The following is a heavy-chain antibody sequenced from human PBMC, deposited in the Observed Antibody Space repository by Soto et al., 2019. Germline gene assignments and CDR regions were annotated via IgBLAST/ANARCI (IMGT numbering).Heavy chain of an antibody. V-gene: IGHV4-61*03. D-gene: IGHD5-12*01. J-gene: IGHJ6*02. CDR2: ISNPGNT. CDR3: AREIPRDGYNFRSGAMDV. CDR1: RGSGRNYNYY. Sequence: SETLCLTCAVSRGSGRNYNYYWSWIRQTPGKGLECLGFISNPGNTKYIPSPKSRVTISLDTSKNPFSLRLTSVTAADTAVYYCAREIPRDGYNFRSGAMDVWGQGTT.